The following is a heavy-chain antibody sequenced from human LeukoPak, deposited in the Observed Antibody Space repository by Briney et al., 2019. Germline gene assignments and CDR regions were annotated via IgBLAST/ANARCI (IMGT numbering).Heavy chain of an antibody. D-gene: IGHD4-17*01. J-gene: IGHJ6*02. CDR1: GFTFSSYS. CDR3: ARLTVLNGMDV. Sequence: PGGSLRLSCAASGFTFSSYSMNWVRQAPGKGLEWVSSISSSSSYIYYADSVEGRFTISRDNAKNSLYLQMNSLRAEDTAVYYCARLTVLNGMDVWGQGTTVTVSS. V-gene: IGHV3-21*01. CDR2: ISSSSSYI.